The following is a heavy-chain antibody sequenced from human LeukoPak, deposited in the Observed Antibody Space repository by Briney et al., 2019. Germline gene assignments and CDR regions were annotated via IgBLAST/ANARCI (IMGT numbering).Heavy chain of an antibody. D-gene: IGHD6-13*01. Sequence: GGSLRLSCAASGFNFDDYGMSWVRQAPGKGLEWVSGINWNGGSTGYADSVKGRFTISRDNAKNSLYVQMNSLRAEDTALYYCARDQVAAVALDIWGQGTMVTVSS. CDR1: GFNFDDYG. CDR3: ARDQVAAVALDI. J-gene: IGHJ3*02. CDR2: INWNGGST. V-gene: IGHV3-20*04.